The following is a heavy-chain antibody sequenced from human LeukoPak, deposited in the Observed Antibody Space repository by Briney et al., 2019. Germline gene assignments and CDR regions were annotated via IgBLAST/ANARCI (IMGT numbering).Heavy chain of an antibody. Sequence: SETLSLTCAVYGGSFSGYYWSWIRQPPGKGLEWIGEINHSGSTYYNPSLKSRVTISVDRSKNQFSLKLSSVTAADTAVYYCARGSLSLGSAFDIWGQGTMVTVSS. V-gene: IGHV4-34*01. CDR3: ARGSLSLGSAFDI. J-gene: IGHJ3*02. D-gene: IGHD3-10*01. CDR2: INHSGST. CDR1: GGSFSGYY.